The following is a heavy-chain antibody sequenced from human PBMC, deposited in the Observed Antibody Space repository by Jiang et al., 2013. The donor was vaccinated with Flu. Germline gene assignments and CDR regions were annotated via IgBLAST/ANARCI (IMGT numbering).Heavy chain of an antibody. CDR2: IYYSGST. CDR1: GGSISSGGYY. CDR3: ARVLVGDYYDSSGYYYGRSPGSQYYFDY. V-gene: IGHV4-31*03. Sequence: SLTCTVSGGSISSGGYYWSWIRQHPGKGLEWIGYIYYSGSTYYNPSLKSRVTISVDTSKNQFSLKLSSVTAADTAVYYCARVLVGDYYDSSGYYYGRSPGSQYYFDYWGQGTLVTVSS. J-gene: IGHJ4*02. D-gene: IGHD3-22*01.